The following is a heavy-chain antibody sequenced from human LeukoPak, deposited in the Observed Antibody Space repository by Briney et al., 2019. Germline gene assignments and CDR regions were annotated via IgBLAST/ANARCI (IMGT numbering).Heavy chain of an antibody. CDR3: ARAPRLLDA. J-gene: IGHJ5*02. V-gene: IGHV4-4*09. CDR2: NYDDIT. CDR1: AASIATYY. D-gene: IGHD1-1*01. Sequence: SESLSLTWTVSAASIATYYWGCIRQAPGKRQECIAYNYDDITNDNATLKRHTTITIDAIKNRVSLRVSSVVSADTAVYYCARAPRLLDAWGQGIPVTVSS.